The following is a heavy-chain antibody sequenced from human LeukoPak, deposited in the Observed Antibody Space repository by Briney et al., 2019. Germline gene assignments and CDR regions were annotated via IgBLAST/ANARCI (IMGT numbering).Heavy chain of an antibody. CDR3: ARCSLYSSSPRGAFDI. Sequence: GSSVKVSCKASGGTFSSYAISWVRQAPGQGLEWMGGIIPIFGTANYAQKFQGRVTITTDESTSTAYMELSSLRSEDTAVYYCARCSLYSSSPRGAFDIWGQGTMVTVSS. V-gene: IGHV1-69*05. D-gene: IGHD6-6*01. CDR2: IIPIFGTA. J-gene: IGHJ3*02. CDR1: GGTFSSYA.